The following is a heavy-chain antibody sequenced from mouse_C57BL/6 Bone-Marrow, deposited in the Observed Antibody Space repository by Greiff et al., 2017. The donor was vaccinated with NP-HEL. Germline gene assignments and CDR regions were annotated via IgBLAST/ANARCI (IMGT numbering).Heavy chain of an antibody. D-gene: IGHD4-1*01. Sequence: VKLMESGAELVRPGASVKLSCKASGYTFTDYYINWVKQRPGQGLEWIARIYPGSGNTYYNEKFKGKATLTAEKSSSTAYMQLSSLTSEDSAVYFCAREVWDWGQGTTLTVSS. CDR3: AREVWD. CDR2: IYPGSGNT. V-gene: IGHV1-76*01. J-gene: IGHJ2*01. CDR1: GYTFTDYY.